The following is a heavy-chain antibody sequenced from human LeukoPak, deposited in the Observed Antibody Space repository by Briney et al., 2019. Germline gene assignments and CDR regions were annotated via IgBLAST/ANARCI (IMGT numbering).Heavy chain of an antibody. CDR1: GFTFSSYE. CDR2: ISSSGSTI. D-gene: IGHD1-26*01. V-gene: IGHV3-48*03. J-gene: IGHJ6*03. CDR3: ARDPYSGNYGAYYYYYMDV. Sequence: GGSLRLACAASGFTFSSYEMNWVRQAPGKGLEWVSYISSSGSTIYYADSVKGRFTISRDNAKNSLYLQMDSLRVEDTAEYYCARDPYSGNYGAYYYYYMDVWGKGTTVTVSS.